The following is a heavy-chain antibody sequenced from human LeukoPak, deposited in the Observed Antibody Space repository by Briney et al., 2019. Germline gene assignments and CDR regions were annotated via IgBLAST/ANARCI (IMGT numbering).Heavy chain of an antibody. CDR2: IANDGKNK. CDR3: ARAGRGSWYVGDY. V-gene: IGHV3-30*03. CDR1: RFSFSAYG. D-gene: IGHD6-13*01. J-gene: IGHJ4*02. Sequence: GGSLRLSCAASRFSFSAYGIHWVRLAPGKGLEWVTHIANDGKNKDYADSVKGRFTISRDNSKNTVYLQMNSLRAEDTAVYHCARAGRGSWYVGDYWGQGTLVIVSS.